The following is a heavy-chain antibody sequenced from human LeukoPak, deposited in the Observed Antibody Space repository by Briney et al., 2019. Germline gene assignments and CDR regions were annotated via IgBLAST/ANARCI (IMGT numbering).Heavy chain of an antibody. CDR1: GFTFSSYA. CDR2: ISGSGGST. Sequence: GGSLRLSCAASGFTFSSYAMSWVRQAPGKGLEWVSAISGSGGSTYYADSVKGRFTISGDNSKNTLYLQMNSLRAEDTAVYYCANLRGIAVVEYAFDIWGQGTMVTVSS. CDR3: ANLRGIAVVEYAFDI. J-gene: IGHJ3*02. V-gene: IGHV3-23*01. D-gene: IGHD6-19*01.